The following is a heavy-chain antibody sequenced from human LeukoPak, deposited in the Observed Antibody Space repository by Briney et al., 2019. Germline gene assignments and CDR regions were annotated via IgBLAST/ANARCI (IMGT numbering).Heavy chain of an antibody. CDR3: ARDIRGVSY. CDR2: INHSGST. CDR1: GGPFSGYY. D-gene: IGHD1-26*01. V-gene: IGHV4-34*01. J-gene: IGHJ4*02. Sequence: SETLSLTCAVYGGPFSGYYWSWIRQPPGKGLEWIGEINHSGSTNYNPSLKSRVTISVDTSKNQFSLKLSSVTAADTAVYYCARDIRGVSYWGQGTLVTVSS.